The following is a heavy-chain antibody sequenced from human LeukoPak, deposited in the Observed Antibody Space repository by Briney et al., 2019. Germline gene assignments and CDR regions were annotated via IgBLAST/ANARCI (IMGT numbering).Heavy chain of an antibody. CDR2: INHSGTT. J-gene: IGHJ6*04. V-gene: IGHV4-34*01. CDR3: GRGPNLTPYSSGWYIDV. Sequence: SETLFLTWAVYGGSFSDCYWSWIRQPPGNRLEWVVEINHSGTTNCNPSLRSVVTISVDTSKNQFSLRRSSVAAEDTADYYGGRGPNLTPYSSGWYIDVWGKGTMVTVSS. D-gene: IGHD6-19*01. CDR1: GGSFSDCY.